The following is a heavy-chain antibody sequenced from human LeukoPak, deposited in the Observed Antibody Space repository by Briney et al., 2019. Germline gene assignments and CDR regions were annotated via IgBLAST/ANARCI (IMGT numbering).Heavy chain of an antibody. Sequence: ASVKVSCKASGYTFTSYGITWVRQAPGQGLEWMGWISTYNGNTTYAQNLQGRVSMTTDTSTSTAYMELRSLRSDDTAVYYCARGRGSTSRYWGQGTLVTVSS. V-gene: IGHV1-18*01. CDR1: GYTFTSYG. J-gene: IGHJ4*02. CDR2: ISTYNGNT. D-gene: IGHD5-12*01. CDR3: ARGRGSTSRY.